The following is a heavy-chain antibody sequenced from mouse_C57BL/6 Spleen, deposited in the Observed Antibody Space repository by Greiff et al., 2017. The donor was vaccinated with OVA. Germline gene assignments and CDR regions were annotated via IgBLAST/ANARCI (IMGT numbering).Heavy chain of an antibody. CDR2: IDPSDSYT. CDR3: ARPLLPYWYFDV. J-gene: IGHJ1*03. V-gene: IGHV1-69*01. Sequence: QVQLQQPGAELVMPGASVKLSCKASGYTFTSYWMHWVQQRPGQGLEWIGEIDPSDSYTNYNQKFKGQSTLSVDKSSSPAYMQLSSLTSEDAAVYYCARPLLPYWYFDVGGTGTTVTVSS. D-gene: IGHD1-1*01. CDR1: GYTFTSYW.